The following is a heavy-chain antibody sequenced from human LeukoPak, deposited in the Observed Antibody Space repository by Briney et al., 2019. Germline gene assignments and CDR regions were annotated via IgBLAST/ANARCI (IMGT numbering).Heavy chain of an antibody. V-gene: IGHV2-5*02. J-gene: IGHJ4*02. CDR2: IYWDDDE. Sequence: ESGPTLVKPTQTLTLTCTFSGFSLTTSGVGVGWIRQPPGKALEWLALIYWDDDERYSPSPSLKNRLTITKDTSKNQVVLTMTNMDPVDTATYYCARRQVGLDYFDSWGQGTLVTVSS. D-gene: IGHD3/OR15-3a*01. CDR1: GFSLTTSGVG. CDR3: ARRQVGLDYFDS.